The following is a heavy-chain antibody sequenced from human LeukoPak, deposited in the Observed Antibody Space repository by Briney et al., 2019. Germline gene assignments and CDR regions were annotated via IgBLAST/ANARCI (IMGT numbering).Heavy chain of an antibody. D-gene: IGHD3-22*01. Sequence: QPGGSLRLSCAASGFTFSSYAMSWVRQAPGKGLEWVSAISGSDGSTYYADSVKGRFTISRDNSKNTLYLQMNSLRAEDTAVYYCAKKSTGMSGYYSYFDYWGQGTLVTVSS. CDR1: GFTFSSYA. J-gene: IGHJ4*02. CDR2: ISGSDGST. CDR3: AKKSTGMSGYYSYFDY. V-gene: IGHV3-23*01.